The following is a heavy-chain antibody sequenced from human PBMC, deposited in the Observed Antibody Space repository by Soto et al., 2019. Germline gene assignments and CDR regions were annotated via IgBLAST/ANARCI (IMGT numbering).Heavy chain of an antibody. CDR3: ARDPSMIVVVITPPFDY. V-gene: IGHV3-30-3*01. Sequence: PGGSLRLSCAASGFTFSSYAMHWVRQAPGKGLEWVAVISYDGSNKYYADSVKGRFTISRDNSKNTLYLQMNSLRAEDTAVYYCARDPSMIVVVITPPFDYWGQGTLVTVSS. CDR1: GFTFSSYA. CDR2: ISYDGSNK. D-gene: IGHD3-22*01. J-gene: IGHJ4*02.